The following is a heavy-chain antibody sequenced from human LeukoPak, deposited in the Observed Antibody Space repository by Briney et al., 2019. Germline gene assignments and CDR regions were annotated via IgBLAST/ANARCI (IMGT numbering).Heavy chain of an antibody. CDR1: GFTFSSYW. V-gene: IGHV3-7*03. D-gene: IGHD6-13*01. Sequence: GGSLRLSCAASGFTFSSYWMSWVRQAPGKGLEWVANIKQDGSEKYYVDSVKGRFTISRDNAKNSLYLQMNSLRAEDTAVYYCAKDFDRSSWYFDYWGQGTLVTVSS. CDR2: IKQDGSEK. J-gene: IGHJ4*02. CDR3: AKDFDRSSWYFDY.